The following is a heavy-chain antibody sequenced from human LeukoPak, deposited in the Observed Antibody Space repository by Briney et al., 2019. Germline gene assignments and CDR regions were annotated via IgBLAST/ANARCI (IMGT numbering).Heavy chain of an antibody. D-gene: IGHD2-2*01. Sequence: SETLSLTCAVSGGSITSSAYYWDWIRQPPGKGLEWIGSIRYSGRIFSNPSLKSRVTISADTSKHQFSVNLRSVTAADTAVYYCARPVIAVAPTGFGIVRELKDYYMDVWGKGTSVTVSS. CDR2: IRYSGRI. V-gene: IGHV4-39*01. CDR1: GGSITSSAYY. CDR3: ARPVIAVAPTGFGIVRELKDYYMDV. J-gene: IGHJ6*03.